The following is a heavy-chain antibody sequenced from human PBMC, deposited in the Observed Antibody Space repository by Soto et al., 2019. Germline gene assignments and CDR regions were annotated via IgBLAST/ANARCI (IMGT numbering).Heavy chain of an antibody. V-gene: IGHV4-30-2*01. J-gene: IGHJ6*02. Sequence: QLQLQESGSRLLRPSQTLSLTCAVSGGSITNIATSWTWLRQPPGKGLEWIGYIYHSGSTYYNPSLTSRVAISVAKSTSQFSLNLSSVTAADTAVYYCARDVGASCNDFVFSDSGGLDVWGHGTTVTVSS. D-gene: IGHD3-16*01. CDR2: IYHSGST. CDR3: ARDVGASCNDFVFSDSGGLDV. CDR1: GGSITNIATS.